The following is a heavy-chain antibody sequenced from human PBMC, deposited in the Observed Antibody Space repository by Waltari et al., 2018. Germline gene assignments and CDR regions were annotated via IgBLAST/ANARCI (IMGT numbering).Heavy chain of an antibody. V-gene: IGHV3-23*03. CDR1: GFGVGGNA. Sequence: EVQLLESGGGLVQPGGSLRLACVASGFGVGGNAMVWVRQAPGKGLEWVSGIEGANDTTHYADSVKGRFTISRDSFKNTVYLQMSSLRAEDTAVYYCARESTNFYGMDVWGQGTTVTVSS. CDR2: IEGANDTT. J-gene: IGHJ6*02. CDR3: ARESTNFYGMDV.